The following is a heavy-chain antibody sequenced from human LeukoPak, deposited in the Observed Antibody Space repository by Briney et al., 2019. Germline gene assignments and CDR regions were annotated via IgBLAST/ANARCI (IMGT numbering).Heavy chain of an antibody. CDR3: ARVGPAGLSPTLYYYGMDV. V-gene: IGHV1-46*01. CDR2: INPSGGST. CDR1: GYTFTSYY. Sequence: ASVKVSCKASGYTFTSYYMHWVRQAPGQGLEWMGIINPSGGSTSYAQKFQGRVTMTRDTSTSTVYMELSSLRSEDTAVCYCARVGPAGLSPTLYYYGMDVWGQGTTVTVSS. J-gene: IGHJ6*02. D-gene: IGHD2-2*01.